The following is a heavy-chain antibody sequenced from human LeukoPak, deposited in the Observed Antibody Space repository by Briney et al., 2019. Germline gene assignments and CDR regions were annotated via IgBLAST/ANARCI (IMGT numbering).Heavy chain of an antibody. D-gene: IGHD4-17*01. CDR3: ARDGTPVTTYY. V-gene: IGHV3-21*01. CDR1: GFTFSSYS. CDR2: ISSSTSYI. J-gene: IGHJ4*02. Sequence: GGSLRLSCAASGFTFSSYSMNWVRQAPGKGLGWVSSISSSTSYIYYADSVKGRFTISRDNAKNSLYLQMNSLRAEDTAVYYCARDGTPVTTYYWGQGTLVTVPS.